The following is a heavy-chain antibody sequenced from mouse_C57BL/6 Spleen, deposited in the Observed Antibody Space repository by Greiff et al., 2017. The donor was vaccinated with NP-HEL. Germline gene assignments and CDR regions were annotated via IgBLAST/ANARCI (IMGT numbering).Heavy chain of an antibody. CDR1: GFSLTSYG. J-gene: IGHJ2*01. V-gene: IGHV2-3*01. Sequence: QVQLQQSGPGLVAPSQSLSITCTVSGFSLTSYGVSWVRQPPGKGLEWLGVIWGDGSTNYHSALIPRLSISKDNSKSQVFLKLNSLQTDDTATYYCARRLLHLNFDYWGQGTTLTVSS. D-gene: IGHD1-1*01. CDR3: ARRLLHLNFDY. CDR2: IWGDGST.